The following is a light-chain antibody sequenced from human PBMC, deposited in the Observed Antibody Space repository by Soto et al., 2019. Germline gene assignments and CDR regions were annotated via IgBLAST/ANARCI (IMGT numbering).Light chain of an antibody. CDR1: QSIISW. V-gene: IGKV1-5*01. CDR2: DIS. Sequence: DIQMTQSPSTLSASVGDRVTITCRASQSIISWLAWYQQKPGNAPKLLIYDISNLQGGVTSRFSGSGSGTEFTLTISSLQPDDFATYYCQQYKSHPSCTFGQGTKVDIK. CDR3: QQYKSHPSCT. J-gene: IGKJ2*02.